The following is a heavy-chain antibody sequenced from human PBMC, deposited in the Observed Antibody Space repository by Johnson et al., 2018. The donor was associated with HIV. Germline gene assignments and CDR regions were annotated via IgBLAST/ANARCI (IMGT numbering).Heavy chain of an antibody. Sequence: VQLVESGGGLVQPGGSLRLSCAASGVTFTNAWMNWVRQAPGKGLEWVGRIKNKIDGGTIDYAAPVKGRFSISRDDSKNTLHLQMNSMKTEDTAVYYCAPTYALRFGEFSVLGDAFVIWGQGTMVTVSS. CDR3: APTYALRFGEFSVLGDAFVI. V-gene: IGHV3-15*01. CDR1: GVTFTNAW. D-gene: IGHD3-10*01. CDR2: IKNKIDGGTI. J-gene: IGHJ3*02.